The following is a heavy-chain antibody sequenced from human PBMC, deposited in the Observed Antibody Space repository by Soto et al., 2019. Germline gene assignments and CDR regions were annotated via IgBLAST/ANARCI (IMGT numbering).Heavy chain of an antibody. CDR2: ISGSGGST. Sequence: GGSLRLSCAASGFTFSSYAMSWVRQAPGKGLEWVSAISGSGGSTYYADSVKGRFTIPRDNSKNTLYLQMNSLRAEDTAVYYCAKPSYQLLLYYYYMDVWGKGTTVTVSS. CDR3: AKPSYQLLLYYYYMDV. CDR1: GFTFSSYA. J-gene: IGHJ6*03. D-gene: IGHD2-2*01. V-gene: IGHV3-23*01.